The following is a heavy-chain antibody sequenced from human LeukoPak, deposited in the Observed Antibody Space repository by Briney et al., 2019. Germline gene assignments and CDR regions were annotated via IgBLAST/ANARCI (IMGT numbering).Heavy chain of an antibody. J-gene: IGHJ4*02. D-gene: IGHD3-10*01. CDR3: ARGGLLWFGELLYLFDY. Sequence: SETLSLTCTVSGGSISSYYWSWIRQPPGKGLEWIGYIYYSGSTNYNPSLKSRVTISVDTSKNQFSLKLSSVTAADTAVYYCARGGLLWFGELLYLFDYWGQGTLVTVSS. V-gene: IGHV4-59*08. CDR1: GGSISSYY. CDR2: IYYSGST.